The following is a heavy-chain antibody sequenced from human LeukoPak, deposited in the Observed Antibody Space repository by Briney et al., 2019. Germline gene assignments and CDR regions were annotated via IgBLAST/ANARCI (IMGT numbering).Heavy chain of an antibody. CDR1: GFTFSSYA. CDR3: WVVVVPAARGTLDY. Sequence: GGSLRLSCAASGFTFSSYAMHWVRQAPGKGLEWVAVISYDGSNKYYADSVKGRFTISRGNSKNTLYLQMNSLRAEDTAVYYCWVVVVPAARGTLDYWGQGTLVTVSS. CDR2: ISYDGSNK. J-gene: IGHJ4*02. V-gene: IGHV3-30-3*01. D-gene: IGHD2-2*01.